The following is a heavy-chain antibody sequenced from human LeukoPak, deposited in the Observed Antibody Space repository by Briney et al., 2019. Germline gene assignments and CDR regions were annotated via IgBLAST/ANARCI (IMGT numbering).Heavy chain of an antibody. Sequence: KSSETLSLTCTVSGYSISSGYYWGWIRQPPGKGLEWIGSIYHSGSTYYNPSLKSRVTISVDTSKNQFSLKLSSVTAADTAVYYCVRERHIASDAFDVWGQGTLVTVSS. CDR1: GYSISSGYY. J-gene: IGHJ3*01. D-gene: IGHD2-21*01. CDR3: VRERHIASDAFDV. CDR2: IYHSGST. V-gene: IGHV4-38-2*02.